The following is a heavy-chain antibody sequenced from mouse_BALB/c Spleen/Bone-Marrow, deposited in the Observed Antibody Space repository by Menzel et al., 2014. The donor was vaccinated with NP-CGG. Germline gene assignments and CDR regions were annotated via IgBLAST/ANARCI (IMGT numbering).Heavy chain of an antibody. CDR2: MEPEKADT. D-gene: IGHD2-14*01. CDR1: GFNIKDFY. CDR3: TREVRRYAMDY. Sequence: VQLQQPGAELVRSGESVKLSCTASGFNIKDFYMHWVKQRPEQGLEWIGWMEPEKADTEDAPKSQGKATITADTSANTAYLQLSSRTSEDTAVYYCTREVRRYAMDYWGQGTSV. J-gene: IGHJ4*01. V-gene: IGHV14-4*02.